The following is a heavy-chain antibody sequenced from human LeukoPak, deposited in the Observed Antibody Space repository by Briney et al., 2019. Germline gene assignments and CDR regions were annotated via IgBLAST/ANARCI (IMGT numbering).Heavy chain of an antibody. D-gene: IGHD1-26*01. J-gene: IGHJ4*02. CDR3: AREVGGSLDY. CDR2: IKEDESAK. CDR1: VVTFRRYW. V-gene: IGHV3-7*01. Sequence: GGSLRLSCAASVVTFRRYWMAWVRQAPGKGLEWVANIKEDESAKHQADSVKGRFTISRDNAQNSVYLQMSSLRGEDKAVYYCAREVGGSLDYWGQGTLVTVSS.